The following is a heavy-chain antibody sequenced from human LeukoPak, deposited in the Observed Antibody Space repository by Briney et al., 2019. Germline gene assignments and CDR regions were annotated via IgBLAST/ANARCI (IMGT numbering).Heavy chain of an antibody. CDR3: ARGGGGQRGYTYDF. D-gene: IGHD5-18*01. CDR2: MYNSGST. J-gene: IGHJ4*02. CDR1: GASVSSGSYY. V-gene: IGHV4-61*01. Sequence: SETLSLTCTVSGASVSSGSYYWSWIRQPPGKGLEWIGYMYNSGSTNYNPSLKSRVTISVDMSKNQFSLKLNSVIAADTAMYYCARGGGGQRGYTYDFWGQGTLVTVSS.